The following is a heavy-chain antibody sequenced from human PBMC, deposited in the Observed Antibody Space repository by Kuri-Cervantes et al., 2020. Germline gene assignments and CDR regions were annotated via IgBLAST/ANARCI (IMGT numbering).Heavy chain of an antibody. CDR1: GYTFTGYY. CDR2: INPNSGDT. CDR3: ARVVITFGGVIVYDAFDI. V-gene: IGHV1-2*02. Sequence: ASVKVSCKASGYTFTGYYMHWVRQAPGQGLEWMGWINPNSGDTNYAQKFQGRVTMTRDTSISTAYMELRRLRSDDTAVYYCARVVITFGGVIVYDAFDIWGQGTMVTVSS. D-gene: IGHD3-16*02. J-gene: IGHJ3*02.